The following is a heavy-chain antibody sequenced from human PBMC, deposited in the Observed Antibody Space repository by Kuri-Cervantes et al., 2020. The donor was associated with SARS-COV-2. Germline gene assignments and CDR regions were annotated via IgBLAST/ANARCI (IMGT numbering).Heavy chain of an antibody. CDR3: ARDQDDYSNYHAFDI. J-gene: IGHJ3*02. V-gene: IGHV3-74*01. CDR1: GFTFTNYW. D-gene: IGHD4-11*01. CDR2: INLDGSIT. Sequence: LSLTCAASGFTFTNYWMHWVRQAPNKGLVWVSGINLDGSITNYADSVKGRFTISRDNAKNTVFLQMNSLRVEDTAVYYCARDQDDYSNYHAFDIWGQGTMVTVSS.